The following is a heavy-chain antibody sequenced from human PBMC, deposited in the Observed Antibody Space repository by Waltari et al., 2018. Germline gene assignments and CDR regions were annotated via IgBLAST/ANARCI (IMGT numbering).Heavy chain of an antibody. D-gene: IGHD3-3*01. CDR1: GYTFIAYH. J-gene: IGHJ3*02. CDR2: VDPEDGET. Sequence: EVQLVQSGAEVKKPGATVTISCKASGYTFIAYHMHWVQQAPGKGLEWMGRVDPEDGETIYAEKFQGRVTITADTSTDTAYMELSSLRSEDTAVYYCATVLSISINPFDIWGQGTMVTVSS. V-gene: IGHV1-69-2*01. CDR3: ATVLSISINPFDI.